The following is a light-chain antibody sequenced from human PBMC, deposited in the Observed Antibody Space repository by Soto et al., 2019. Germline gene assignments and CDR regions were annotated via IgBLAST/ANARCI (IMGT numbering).Light chain of an antibody. CDR1: QSVNSH. CDR3: QQYSSSRT. J-gene: IGKJ1*01. Sequence: EIVLTQSPGSLSLCAVERSXXSVRTSQSVNSHLAWYQQKPGQAPRLLIYGGSSRATGIPVRFSGSGSETDFTLTITRLEPEDFAVYYCQQYSSSRTFGQGTKV. CDR2: GGS. V-gene: IGKV3-20*01.